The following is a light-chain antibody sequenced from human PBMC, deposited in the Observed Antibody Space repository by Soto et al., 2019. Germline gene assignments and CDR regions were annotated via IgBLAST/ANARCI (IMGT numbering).Light chain of an antibody. CDR2: GAS. CDR1: QSISSS. J-gene: IGKJ2*01. Sequence: RVMTQSPATLSVSPGERATLSCRASQSISSSFAWYQQKPGQAPRLLIYGASTRATGIPARFSGSGSGTEFTLTISSLQSEDFAVYYCQQYNNGPTYTFGQGTKLEIK. V-gene: IGKV3-15*01. CDR3: QQYNNGPTYT.